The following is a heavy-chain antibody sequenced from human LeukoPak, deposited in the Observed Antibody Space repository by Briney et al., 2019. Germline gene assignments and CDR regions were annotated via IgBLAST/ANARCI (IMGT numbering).Heavy chain of an antibody. CDR2: ISGSGGST. V-gene: IGHV3-23*01. CDR1: GFTFSSYA. CDR3: ANRDNGSYPRPNDY. Sequence: GGSLRLSCAASGFTFSSYAMSWVRQAPGKGLEWVSAISGSGGSTYYADSVKGRFTISRDNSKNTLYLQMNSLRAEDTAVYYCANRDNGSYPRPNDYWGQGTLVTVSS. J-gene: IGHJ4*02. D-gene: IGHD1-26*01.